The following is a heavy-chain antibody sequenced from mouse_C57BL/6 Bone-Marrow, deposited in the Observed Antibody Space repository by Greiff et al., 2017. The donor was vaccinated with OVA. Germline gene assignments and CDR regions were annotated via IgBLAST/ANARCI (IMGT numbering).Heavy chain of an antibody. CDR1: GFTFSSYA. V-gene: IGHV5-4*03. CDR2: ISDGGSYT. CDR3: ARGLDD. J-gene: IGHJ2*01. Sequence: EVMLVESGGGLVKPGGSLKLSCAASGFTFSSYAMSWVRQTPEKRLEWVATISDGGSYTYYPDNVKGRFTISRDNAKNNLYLQMSHLKSEDTAMYYCARGLDDWGQGTTLTVSS.